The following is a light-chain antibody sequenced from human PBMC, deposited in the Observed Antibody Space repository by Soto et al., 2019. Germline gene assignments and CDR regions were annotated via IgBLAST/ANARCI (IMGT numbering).Light chain of an antibody. CDR1: SHDVGAYNS. CDR2: KGT. V-gene: IGLV2-23*01. CDR3: CSSAPESTYV. J-gene: IGLJ1*01. Sequence: QSALAQPASVSGSPGQSITISCTGTSHDVGAYNSVSWYQQLPHKAPQVILYKGTQRPSGVSSRFSGSTSGNAASLTISGLQADDEADYFCCSSAPESTYVFGTGTKLTVL.